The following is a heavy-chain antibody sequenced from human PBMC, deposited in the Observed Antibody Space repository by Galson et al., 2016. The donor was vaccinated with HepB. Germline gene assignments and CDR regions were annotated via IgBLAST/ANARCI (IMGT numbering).Heavy chain of an antibody. D-gene: IGHD2-15*01. CDR3: VRSQGYCSRGICYRSRWFDP. Sequence: SVKVSCKASGYTFTSFDINWVRQANGQGLEWMGWMNLNSINTVSAQNFQGRVTMTWNSSISTVYMELSSLRSEDTAVYYCVRSQGYCSRGICYRSRWFDPWGQGTLVTVSS. V-gene: IGHV1-8*01. CDR2: MNLNSINT. CDR1: GYTFTSFD. J-gene: IGHJ5*02.